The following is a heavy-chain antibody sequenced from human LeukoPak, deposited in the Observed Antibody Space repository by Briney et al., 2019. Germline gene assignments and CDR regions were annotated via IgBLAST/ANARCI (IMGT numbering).Heavy chain of an antibody. D-gene: IGHD6-19*01. V-gene: IGHV1-18*01. CDR2: ISAYNGNT. Sequence: ASVTVSCTASGGTFSSYGISWVRQAPGQGLEWMGWISAYNGNTNYAQKLQGRVTMTTDTSTSTAYMELRSLRSDDTAVYYCARDDGAVAGYYGMDVWGQGTTVTVSS. CDR1: GGTFSSYG. J-gene: IGHJ6*02. CDR3: ARDDGAVAGYYGMDV.